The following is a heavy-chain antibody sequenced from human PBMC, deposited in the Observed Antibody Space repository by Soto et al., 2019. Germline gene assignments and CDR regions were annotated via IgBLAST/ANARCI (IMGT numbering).Heavy chain of an antibody. V-gene: IGHV3-33*01. CDR3: AREGKWLAPYNWFDP. Sequence: LRLSCAASGFTFSSYGMHWVRQAPGKGLEWVAVIWYDGSNKYYADSVKGRFTISRDNSKNTLYLQMNSLRAEDTAVYYCAREGKWLAPYNWFDPWGQGTLVTVSS. J-gene: IGHJ5*02. D-gene: IGHD6-19*01. CDR2: IWYDGSNK. CDR1: GFTFSSYG.